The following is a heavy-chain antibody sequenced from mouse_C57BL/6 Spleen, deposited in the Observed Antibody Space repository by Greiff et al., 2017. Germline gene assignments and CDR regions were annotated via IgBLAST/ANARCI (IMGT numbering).Heavy chain of an antibody. Sequence: VQLQHSGAELVKPGASVKLSCTASGFNIKDYYMHWVKQRTEQGLAWIGRIDPEAGETKYDPKFQGKATLTADTSSNTAYLQLSSLTSEDTAVYYCARSGTMITTRYVDVWGTRTTVTVSS. J-gene: IGHJ1*03. D-gene: IGHD2-4*01. V-gene: IGHV14-2*01. CDR1: GFNIKDYY. CDR3: ARSGTMITTRYVDV. CDR2: IDPEAGET.